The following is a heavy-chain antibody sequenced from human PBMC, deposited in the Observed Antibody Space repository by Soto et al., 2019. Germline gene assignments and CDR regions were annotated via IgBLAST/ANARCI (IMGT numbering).Heavy chain of an antibody. D-gene: IGHD1-1*01. Sequence: QVHLQQSGPGLVKPSETLSLTCTVSSGPSSSHNWGWIRQSPGRGLEWIRYVYNTGGTSYNPSLKSRVTISADTSANHISLTLSSVTAADTAIYYCVRQGIGNLHGVVDVWGQGTTVSVSS. V-gene: IGHV4-59*08. J-gene: IGHJ6*02. CDR1: SGPSSSHN. CDR2: VYNTGGT. CDR3: VRQGIGNLHGVVDV.